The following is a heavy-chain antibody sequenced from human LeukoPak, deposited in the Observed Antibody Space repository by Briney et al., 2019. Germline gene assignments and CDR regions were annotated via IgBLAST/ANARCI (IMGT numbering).Heavy chain of an antibody. J-gene: IGHJ5*02. D-gene: IGHD6-19*01. CDR2: IYYSGST. CDR1: GGSISSGDYS. Sequence: SQTLSLTCAVSGGSISSGDYSWSWIRQPPGKGLEWIGSIYYSGSTYYNPSLKSRVTISVDTSKNQFSLKLSSVTAADTAVYYCARQVDVAVAGTSWFDPWGQGTLVTVSS. CDR3: ARQVDVAVAGTSWFDP. V-gene: IGHV4-30-2*03.